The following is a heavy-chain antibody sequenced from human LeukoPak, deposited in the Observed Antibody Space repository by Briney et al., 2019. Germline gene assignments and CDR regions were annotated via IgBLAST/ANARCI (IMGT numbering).Heavy chain of an antibody. V-gene: IGHV4-34*01. Sequence: PSETLSLTCAVYGGSFSGYYWSWIRQPPGKGLEWIGEINHSGSTNYNPSLKSRVTISVDTSKNQFSLKLSSVTAADTAVYYCARRGGLRGYSYVKGWFDPWGQGTLVTVSS. CDR2: INHSGST. D-gene: IGHD5-18*01. CDR3: ARRGGLRGYSYVKGWFDP. CDR1: GGSFSGYY. J-gene: IGHJ5*02.